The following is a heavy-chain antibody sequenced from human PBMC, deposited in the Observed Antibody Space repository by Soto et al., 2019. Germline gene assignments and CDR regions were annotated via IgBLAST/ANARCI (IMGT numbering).Heavy chain of an antibody. CDR3: ARDLEAYCSGDCYSGFDY. D-gene: IGHD2-21*02. Sequence: SVKVSCKASGYTFTGYFMHWVRQAPGQGLEWMGGIIPLFGTTNYAPRFQGRVTITADKSTSTAYMELSRLRSGDTALYYCARDLEAYCSGDCYSGFDYWGQGTLVTVSS. CDR1: GYTFTGYF. J-gene: IGHJ4*02. CDR2: IIPLFGTT. V-gene: IGHV1-69*06.